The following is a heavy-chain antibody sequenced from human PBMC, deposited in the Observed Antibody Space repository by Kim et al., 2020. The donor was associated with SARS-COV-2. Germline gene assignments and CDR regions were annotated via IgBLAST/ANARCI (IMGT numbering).Heavy chain of an antibody. J-gene: IGHJ6*02. Sequence: GGSLRLSCAASGFTFSSYGMHWVRQAPGKGLEWVAVMWYDGSNKYYADSVKGRFTISRDNSKNTLYLQMNSLRAEDTAVYYCAKVNLRGGSYRYYYYYGMDVWGQGTTVTVSS. CDR1: GFTFSSYG. V-gene: IGHV3-33*06. CDR3: AKVNLRGGSYRYYYYYGMDV. D-gene: IGHD1-26*01. CDR2: MWYDGSNK.